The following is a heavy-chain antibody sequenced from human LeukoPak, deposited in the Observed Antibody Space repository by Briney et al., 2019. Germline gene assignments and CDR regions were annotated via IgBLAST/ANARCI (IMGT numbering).Heavy chain of an antibody. D-gene: IGHD2-15*01. CDR1: GGSISSYY. V-gene: IGHV4-59*01. Sequence: PSETLSLTCTVSGGSISSYYWSWIRQPPGKGLEWIGYIYYSGSTNYNPSLKSRVTISVDTSKNQFSLKLSSVTAADTAVYYCARGGRYCSGGSCYSFVDYWGQGTLVTVSS. J-gene: IGHJ4*02. CDR3: ARGGRYCSGGSCYSFVDY. CDR2: IYYSGST.